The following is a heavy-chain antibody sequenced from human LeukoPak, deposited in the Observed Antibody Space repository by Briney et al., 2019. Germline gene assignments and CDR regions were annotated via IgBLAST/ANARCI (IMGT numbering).Heavy chain of an antibody. CDR3: ASTNYYYYYMDV. CDR1: GFTFSSYS. J-gene: IGHJ6*03. Sequence: GGSLRLSCAASGFTFSSYSMNWVRQAPGKGLEWVSYISSSGSTIYYADSVKGRFTISRDNAKNSLYLQMNSLRAEDTAVYYCASTNYYYYYMDVWGKGTTVTVSS. CDR2: ISSSGSTI. V-gene: IGHV3-48*01.